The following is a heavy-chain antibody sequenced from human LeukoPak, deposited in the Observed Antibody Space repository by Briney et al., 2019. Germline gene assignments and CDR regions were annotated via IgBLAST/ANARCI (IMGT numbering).Heavy chain of an antibody. V-gene: IGHV1-8*01. CDR1: GYTFTSND. CDR2: MNPNSGNT. CDR3: ARDQSAVGAPFDY. J-gene: IGHJ4*02. D-gene: IGHD1-26*01. Sequence: ASVKVSCKASGYTFTSNDINWVRQATGQGLEWMGWMNPNSGNTGYAQKFQGRVAMTRNTSISTAYMELSSLRSEDTAVYYCARDQSAVGAPFDYWGQGTLVTVSS.